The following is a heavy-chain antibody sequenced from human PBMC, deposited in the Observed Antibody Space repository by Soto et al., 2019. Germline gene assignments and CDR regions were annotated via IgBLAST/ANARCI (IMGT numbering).Heavy chain of an antibody. D-gene: IGHD3-16*02. CDR2: IKQDGSDK. CDR3: ARDGVITFGGVIVLDY. Sequence: EVQLVEPGGGLVQPGGSLRLSCAASGFTFSDYWMSWVRQAPGKGLEWVANIKQDGSDKYYADSVNGRFTISRDNAKNSLHLQMNSLRDEDSAVYYCARDGVITFGGVIVLDYWGQGTLVTVSS. J-gene: IGHJ4*02. CDR1: GFTFSDYW. V-gene: IGHV3-7*01.